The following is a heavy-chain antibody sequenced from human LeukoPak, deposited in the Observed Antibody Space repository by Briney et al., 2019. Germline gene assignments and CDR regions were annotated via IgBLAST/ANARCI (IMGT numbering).Heavy chain of an antibody. CDR1: GYTFTRYY. CDR2: TNPNIGGT. D-gene: IGHD1-26*01. J-gene: IGHJ5*02. CDR3: ARDEGWGWFDP. Sequence: ASVKVSCKASGYTFTRYYMHSVPQAAGHGVEGMGWTNPNIGGTKYAQKFQGRVTRTRATSISPAYMELGRLRSDDTAVYYCARDEGWGWFDPWGQGTLVTVSS. V-gene: IGHV1-2*02.